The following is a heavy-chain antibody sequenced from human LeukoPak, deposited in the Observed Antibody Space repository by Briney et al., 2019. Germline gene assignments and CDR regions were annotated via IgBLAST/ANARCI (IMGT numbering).Heavy chain of an antibody. J-gene: IGHJ5*02. Sequence: ASVKVSCKASGYTFTGYYMHWVRQAPGQGLEWMGWIHPNSGATNYAQKFQGRVTMTRGTSISTTYMELSRLRSDDTAVYYCARDSGGIAVAGTGLSWFDPWGQGTLVTVSS. V-gene: IGHV1-2*02. D-gene: IGHD6-19*01. CDR2: IHPNSGAT. CDR1: GYTFTGYY. CDR3: ARDSGGIAVAGTGLSWFDP.